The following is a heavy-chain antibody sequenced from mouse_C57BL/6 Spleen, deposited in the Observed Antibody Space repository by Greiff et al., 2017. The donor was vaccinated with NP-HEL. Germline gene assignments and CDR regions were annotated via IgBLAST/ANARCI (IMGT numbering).Heavy chain of an antibody. CDR3: ARRNGGPFDY. Sequence: EVQLQQSGPELVKPGASVQIPCKASGYTFTDYNMDWVKQSHGKSLEWIGDINPNNGGTIYNQKFKGKATLTVDKSSSTASMELRSLTSEDTAVYYCARRNGGPFDYWGQGTTLTVSS. J-gene: IGHJ2*01. V-gene: IGHV1-18*01. CDR2: INPNNGGT. CDR1: GYTFTDYN.